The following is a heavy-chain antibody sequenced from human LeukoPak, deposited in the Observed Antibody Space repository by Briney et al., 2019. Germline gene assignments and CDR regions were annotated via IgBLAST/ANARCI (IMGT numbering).Heavy chain of an antibody. J-gene: IGHJ4*02. D-gene: IGHD4/OR15-4a*01. CDR3: ARYGVNLGGFDY. CDR1: GFTFSSYA. CDR2: ISYDGSNK. Sequence: GGSLRLSCAASGFTFSSYAMHWVRQAPGKGLEWVAVISYDGSNKYYADSVKGRFTISRDNSKNTLYLQMNSLRAEDTAVYYCARYGVNLGGFDYWGQGTLVTVSS. V-gene: IGHV3-30-3*01.